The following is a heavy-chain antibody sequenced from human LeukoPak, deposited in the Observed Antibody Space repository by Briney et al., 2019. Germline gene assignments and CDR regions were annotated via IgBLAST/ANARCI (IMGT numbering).Heavy chain of an antibody. Sequence: SETMSLACAVYGGSFSGYYWSWNRQPPGKGLEWIGEINHSGSTNYNPSPKSRVTISVDTSKNQFSLKLSSVTAADTAVYYCLSGELFQDDYWGQGTLVTVSS. CDR1: GGSFSGYY. CDR2: INHSGST. J-gene: IGHJ4*02. V-gene: IGHV4-34*01. CDR3: LSGELFQDDY. D-gene: IGHD3-10*02.